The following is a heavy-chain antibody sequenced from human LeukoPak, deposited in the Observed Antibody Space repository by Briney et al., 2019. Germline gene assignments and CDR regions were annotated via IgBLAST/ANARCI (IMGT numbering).Heavy chain of an antibody. CDR1: GYTFTSYG. Sequence: GASVKVSCKASGYTFTSYGISWVRQAPGQGVEWMGWISAYNGNTNYAQKLQGRVTMTTDTSTSTPYMELRSLRSDDTAVYYCARDYSGGATTGDNWFDPWGRGTQVTVSS. CDR2: ISAYNGNT. J-gene: IGHJ5*02. V-gene: IGHV1-18*01. CDR3: ARDYSGGATTGDNWFDP. D-gene: IGHD1-26*01.